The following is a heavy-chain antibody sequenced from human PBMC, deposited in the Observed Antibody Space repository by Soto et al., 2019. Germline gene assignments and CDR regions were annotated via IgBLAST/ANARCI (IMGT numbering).Heavy chain of an antibody. J-gene: IGHJ6*02. V-gene: IGHV3-23*01. Sequence: VGSLSLSCAASGFPFSDYAMSWVRQAPGQGLQWVSVISSRGGDTYYADSVRGRFTISRDNSKSTMSLQMSSLRAEDTAIYFCAKDLFPALSGKDYYYGLDVWGPGTTVTVSS. CDR1: GFPFSDYA. CDR2: ISSRGGDT. D-gene: IGHD3-3*01. CDR3: AKDLFPALSGKDYYYGLDV.